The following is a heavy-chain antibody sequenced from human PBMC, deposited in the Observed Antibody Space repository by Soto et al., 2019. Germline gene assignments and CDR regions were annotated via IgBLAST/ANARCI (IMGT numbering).Heavy chain of an antibody. D-gene: IGHD3-3*01. Sequence: TLSLTGAVSGGSISSGGYSGSWIRQPPGKGLEWIGYIYHSGSTYYNPSLKSRVTISVDRSKNQFSLKLSSVTAADTAVYYCARGGLTIFGVVTPLDYWGQGTLVTVSS. V-gene: IGHV4-30-2*01. CDR3: ARGGLTIFGVVTPLDY. CDR1: GGSISSGGYS. J-gene: IGHJ4*02. CDR2: IYHSGST.